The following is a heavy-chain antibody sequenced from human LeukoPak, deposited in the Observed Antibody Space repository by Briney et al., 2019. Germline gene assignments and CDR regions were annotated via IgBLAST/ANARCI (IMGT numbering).Heavy chain of an antibody. Sequence: SETLSLTCTVSGGSISGSISSYYWNWIRQPPGKGLEWIGYIYYSGSTNYNPSLKSRVTISVDTSKNQFSLKMTSVTAADTAMYYCARGSDYYYYYYMDVWGKGTTVTVSS. V-gene: IGHV4-61*01. CDR2: IYYSGST. CDR3: ARGSDYYYYYYMDV. CDR1: GGSISGSISSYY. J-gene: IGHJ6*03.